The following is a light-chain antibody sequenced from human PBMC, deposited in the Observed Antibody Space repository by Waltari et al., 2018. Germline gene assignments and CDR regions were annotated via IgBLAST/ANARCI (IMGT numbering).Light chain of an antibody. CDR3: SSYAGSNNLL. CDR2: AVS. Sequence: QSALTQPPSPSGSPGQSVTIPCTGTSSDVGGYNYASWYPQHPGKAPKLMIYAVSRRPSGVPDRFSGSKSGNTASLTVSGLQAEDEADYYCSSYAGSNNLLFGGGTKLTVL. J-gene: IGLJ2*01. V-gene: IGLV2-8*01. CDR1: SSDVGGYNY.